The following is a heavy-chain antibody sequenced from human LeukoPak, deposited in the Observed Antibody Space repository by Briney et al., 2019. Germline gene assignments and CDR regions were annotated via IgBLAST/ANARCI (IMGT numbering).Heavy chain of an antibody. V-gene: IGHV3-20*04. J-gene: IGHJ3*02. CDR2: INWNGGST. D-gene: IGHD3-10*01. CDR3: VLLWFGELSSIDAFDI. CDR1: GFTFDDYG. Sequence: GGSLRLSCAASGFTFDDYGMSWVRQAPGKGLEWVSGINWNGGSTGYADSVKGRFTISRDNAKNSLYLQMNSLRAEDTALYYCVLLWFGELSSIDAFDIWGQGTMVTVSS.